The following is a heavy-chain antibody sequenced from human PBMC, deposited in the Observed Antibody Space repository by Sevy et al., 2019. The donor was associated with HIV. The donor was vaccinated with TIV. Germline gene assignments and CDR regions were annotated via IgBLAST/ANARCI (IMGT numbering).Heavy chain of an antibody. CDR3: AKAGYSSGWYPLYWYFDL. D-gene: IGHD6-19*01. V-gene: IGHV3-23*01. Sequence: GGSLRLSCAASGFTFSSYAMSWVRQAPGKGLEWVSAISGSGGSTYYADSVKGRFTIPRDNSKNTLYLQMNSLRAEDTAVYYCAKAGYSSGWYPLYWYFDLWGRGTLVTVSS. J-gene: IGHJ2*01. CDR2: ISGSGGST. CDR1: GFTFSSYA.